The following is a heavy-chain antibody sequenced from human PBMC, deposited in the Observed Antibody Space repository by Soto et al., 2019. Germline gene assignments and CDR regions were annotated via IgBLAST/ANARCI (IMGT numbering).Heavy chain of an antibody. D-gene: IGHD2-15*01. CDR1: GGSITTYY. Sequence: PSETLSLTCAVSGGSITTYYWSWLRQPPGKGLEWIAYIFYSESATYNPSLKSRVTMSLDTSKGQLSLEVSSVTAADTAVYYCARHMWIKDVVAYDAFDIWGQGTVVTVSS. V-gene: IGHV4-59*08. J-gene: IGHJ3*02. CDR3: ARHMWIKDVVAYDAFDI. CDR2: IFYSESA.